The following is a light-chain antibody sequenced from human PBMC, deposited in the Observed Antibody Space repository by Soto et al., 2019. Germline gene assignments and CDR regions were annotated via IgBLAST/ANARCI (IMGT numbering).Light chain of an antibody. CDR1: QTVNNN. CDR3: QQYNNWPLT. V-gene: IGKV3-15*01. Sequence: EIVMTQSPATLSVSPGERATLSFRASQTVNNNLAWYQQKPVQAPRLLIYGASAKATGIPARFSGSGSGTEFTLTNSSLQSEDFAVYYCQQYNNWPLTFGGGTKVEIK. J-gene: IGKJ4*01. CDR2: GAS.